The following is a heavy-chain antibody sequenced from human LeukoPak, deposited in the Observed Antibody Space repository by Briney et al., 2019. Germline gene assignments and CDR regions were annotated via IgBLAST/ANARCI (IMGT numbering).Heavy chain of an antibody. CDR2: INAGNGNT. V-gene: IGHV1-3*03. CDR1: GYTFTSYG. CDR3: ARERRNWNPSFVWFDP. Sequence: ASVKVSCKASGYTFTSYGISWVRQAPGQRLEWMGWINAGNGNTKYSQEFQGRVTITRDTSASTAYMELSSLRSEDMAVYYCARERRNWNPSFVWFDPWGQGTLVTVSS. J-gene: IGHJ5*02. D-gene: IGHD1-1*01.